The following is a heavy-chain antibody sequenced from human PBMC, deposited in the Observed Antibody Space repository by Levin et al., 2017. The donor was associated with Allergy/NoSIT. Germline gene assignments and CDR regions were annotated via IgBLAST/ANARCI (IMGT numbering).Heavy chain of an antibody. D-gene: IGHD5-12*01. CDR3: ARDRGGSGYDWAPDAFDI. CDR1: GFTFSSYW. V-gene: IGHV3-74*01. Sequence: PGESLKISCAASGFTFSSYWMHLVRQAPGKGLVGVSLINSDGISTTYADSVKGRFTISRDNSKNTLYLQMNGLGGEDTAVYYCARDRGGSGYDWAPDAFDIWGQGTMVTVSS. CDR2: INSDGIST. J-gene: IGHJ3*02.